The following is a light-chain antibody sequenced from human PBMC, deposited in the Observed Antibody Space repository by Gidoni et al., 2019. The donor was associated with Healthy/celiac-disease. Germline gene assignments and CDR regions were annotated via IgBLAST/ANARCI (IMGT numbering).Light chain of an antibody. V-gene: IGKV1-5*03. CDR1: QSISSW. Sequence: DIQMTQSPSTLSASVGDRVTITCRASQSISSWLAWYQQKPGKAPKLLIYKASSLESGVPSRFSGSGSGTEFTLTISSLQPDDFATYYCQQYNSYPGFGQXTKVEIK. CDR3: QQYNSYPG. J-gene: IGKJ1*01. CDR2: KAS.